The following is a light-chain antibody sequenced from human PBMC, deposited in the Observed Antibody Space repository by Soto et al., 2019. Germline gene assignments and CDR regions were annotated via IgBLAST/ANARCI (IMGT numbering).Light chain of an antibody. CDR3: QQYVSSPRT. V-gene: IGKV3-20*01. CDR2: GAS. Sequence: EIVLTQSPGTLSLSPGERATLSCRASQSVSSNYLAWYQQKPGQAPRLLIYGASNRATGIPDRFSGSGSGTDFTITISRLEPEDFAVYYWQQYVSSPRTFGQGTKVEIK. J-gene: IGKJ1*01. CDR1: QSVSSNY.